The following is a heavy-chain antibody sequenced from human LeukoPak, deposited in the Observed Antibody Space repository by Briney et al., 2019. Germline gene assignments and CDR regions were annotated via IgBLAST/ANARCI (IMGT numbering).Heavy chain of an antibody. D-gene: IGHD3-3*02. CDR2: INHSGST. J-gene: IGHJ1*01. V-gene: IGHV4-34*01. CDR3: ASTSITYFQH. CDR1: GGSFSGYY. Sequence: PSETLSLTCAVYGGSFSGYYWSWIRQPPGKGLEWIGEINHSGSTNYNPSLKSRVTISVDTSKNQFSLKLSSVTAADTAVYYCASTSITYFQHWGQGTLVTVSS.